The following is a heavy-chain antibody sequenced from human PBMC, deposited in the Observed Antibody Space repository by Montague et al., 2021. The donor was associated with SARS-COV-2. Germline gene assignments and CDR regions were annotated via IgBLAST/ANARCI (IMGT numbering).Heavy chain of an antibody. V-gene: IGHV3-48*03. CDR3: ARSYVLRFLEWLPYFDY. D-gene: IGHD3-3*01. CDR1: GFTFSSYE. CDR2: ISSSGSTI. Sequence: SLRLSCAASGFTFSSYEMNWVRQAPGEGLEWVSYISSSGSTIYYADSVKGRFTISRDNAKNSLYLQMNSLRAEDTAVYYCARSYVLRFLEWLPYFDYWGQGTLVTVSS. J-gene: IGHJ4*02.